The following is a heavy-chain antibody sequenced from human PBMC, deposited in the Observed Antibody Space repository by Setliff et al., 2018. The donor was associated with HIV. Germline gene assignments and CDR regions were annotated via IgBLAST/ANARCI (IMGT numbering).Heavy chain of an antibody. V-gene: IGHV3-74*01. D-gene: IGHD6-13*01. CDR1: GFTFSSAW. CDR3: ATQTGFYNSHWYDY. CDR2: INSDGSST. Sequence: GGSLRLSCAASGFTFSSAWMGWVRQAPAKGLEWVSYINSDGSSTSYADSVKGRFTISRDNATNTLYLQMNILRAEDTGVYYCATQTGFYNSHWYDYWGQGTMVTVSS. J-gene: IGHJ4*02.